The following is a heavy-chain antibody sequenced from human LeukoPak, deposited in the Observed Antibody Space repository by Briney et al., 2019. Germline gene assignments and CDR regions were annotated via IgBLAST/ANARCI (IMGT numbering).Heavy chain of an antibody. V-gene: IGHV1-8*01. D-gene: IGHD3-22*01. Sequence: GASVKVSCKASGYTFTSYDINWVRQATGQGLEWMGWMNPNSGNTGYAQKFQGRVTTTRNTSISTAYMELSSLRSEDTAVYYCARGDYYDSSGYYGVRVNAFDIWGQGTMVTVSS. CDR2: MNPNSGNT. CDR3: ARGDYYDSSGYYGVRVNAFDI. J-gene: IGHJ3*02. CDR1: GYTFTSYD.